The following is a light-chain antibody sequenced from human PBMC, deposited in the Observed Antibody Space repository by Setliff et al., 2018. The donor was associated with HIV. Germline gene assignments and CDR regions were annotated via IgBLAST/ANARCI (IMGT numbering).Light chain of an antibody. Sequence: QSALTQPASVSGSPGQSITISCTGTSSNVGGYNYVSWYQQHPGKAPELVIYDVSNRRSGVSNRFSGSKSGNTASLTISGLQADDEADYYCSSYTSSSSYVFGAGTKVTVL. CDR1: SSNVGGYNY. CDR2: DVS. V-gene: IGLV2-14*03. CDR3: SSYTSSSSYV. J-gene: IGLJ1*01.